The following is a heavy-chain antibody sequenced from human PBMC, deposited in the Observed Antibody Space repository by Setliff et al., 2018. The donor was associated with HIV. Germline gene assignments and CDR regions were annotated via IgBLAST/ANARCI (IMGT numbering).Heavy chain of an antibody. CDR1: GVSIVSGGFY. CDR2: VYYTGKT. J-gene: IGHJ3*02. D-gene: IGHD2-15*01. CDR3: ARDLHANYHVVDI. Sequence: SETLSLTCSVSGVSIVSGGFYFSWIRHHPGKGLEWIGTVYYTGKTYYNPSLQSRLTMSADTSKNQLYLKINSVTAAVTAVYFCARDLHANYHVVDIWGPGTMVTVSS. V-gene: IGHV4-31*03.